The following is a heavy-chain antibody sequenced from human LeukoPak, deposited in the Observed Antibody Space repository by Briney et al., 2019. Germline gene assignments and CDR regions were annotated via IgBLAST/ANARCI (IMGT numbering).Heavy chain of an antibody. D-gene: IGHD1-20*01. V-gene: IGHV4-39*01. J-gene: IGHJ4*01. Sequence: PSETLSLTCTVSGGSISSSSYYWGWIRQSPGKGLGWIGIIYYTGKTFYNASLKDRVTVSIDTSKDQFSLKLSSVTAADTAVYYCARLVCSNDNCNPPYYFDYWGHGSLVTVSS. CDR2: IYYTGKT. CDR3: ARLVCSNDNCNPPYYFDY. CDR1: GGSISSSSYY.